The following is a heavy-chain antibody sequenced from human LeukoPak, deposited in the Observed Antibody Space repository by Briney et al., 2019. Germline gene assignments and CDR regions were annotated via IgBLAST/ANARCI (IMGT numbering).Heavy chain of an antibody. CDR1: GGSISSSSYY. CDR2: IYYSGST. Sequence: PSETLSLTCTVSGGSISSSSYYWGWIRQPPGKGLEWIGSIYYSGSTYYNPSLKSRVTISVDTSKNQFSLKLSSVTAADTAVYYCARRGSSSSKLWFDPWGQGTLVTVSS. CDR3: ARRGSSSSKLWFDP. J-gene: IGHJ5*02. D-gene: IGHD6-6*01. V-gene: IGHV4-39*07.